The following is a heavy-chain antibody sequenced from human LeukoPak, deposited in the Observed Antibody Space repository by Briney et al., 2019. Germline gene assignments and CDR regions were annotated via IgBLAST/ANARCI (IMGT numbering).Heavy chain of an antibody. V-gene: IGHV7-4-1*02. CDR1: GYTFTSYA. CDR2: INTNTGNP. Sequence: GASVKVSCKASGYTFTSYAMNWVRQAPGQGLEWMGWINTNTGNPTYAQGFTGRFVFSLDTSVSTAYLQISSLKAEDTAVYYCARDTPTPFCGGDCAPPQGYYYYGMDVWGQGTTVTVS. J-gene: IGHJ6*02. D-gene: IGHD2-21*02. CDR3: ARDTPTPFCGGDCAPPQGYYYYGMDV.